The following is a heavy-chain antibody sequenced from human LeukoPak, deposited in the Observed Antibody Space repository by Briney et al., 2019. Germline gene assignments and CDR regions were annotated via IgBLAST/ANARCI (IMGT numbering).Heavy chain of an antibody. CDR2: IKKDGSEK. CDR1: GFTFSGYW. V-gene: IGHV3-7*01. J-gene: IGHJ4*02. CDR3: ATDKDWTYLDY. Sequence: GGSLRLSCAASGFTFSGYWMSWVRRAPGKGLEWVANIKKDGSEKYYVDSVKGRFTISRDNAKNSLYLQMNSLRAEDTAVYYCATDKDWTYLDYWGQGTLVTVSS. D-gene: IGHD3/OR15-3a*01.